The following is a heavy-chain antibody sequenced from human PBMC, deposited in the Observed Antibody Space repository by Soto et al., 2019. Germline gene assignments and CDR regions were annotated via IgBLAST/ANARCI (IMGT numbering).Heavy chain of an antibody. J-gene: IGHJ4*02. CDR1: GGSISSYY. CDR2: ISYSGST. D-gene: IGHD3-22*01. V-gene: IGHV4-59*01. Sequence: PSQTLSPTCTVAGGSISSYYWNWIRQSPGKGLEWIGYISYSGSTNYNPSLKSRVTITTDTPKNQFSLKLSSVTAADTAVYYCARVVYDSSGYGFFDYWGQGTLVTASS. CDR3: ARVVYDSSGYGFFDY.